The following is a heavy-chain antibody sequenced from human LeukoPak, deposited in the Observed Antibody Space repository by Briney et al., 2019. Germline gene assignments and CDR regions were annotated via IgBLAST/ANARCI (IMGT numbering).Heavy chain of an antibody. CDR3: ARDRYGDHTYFDY. V-gene: IGHV4-30-2*01. Sequence: PSETLSLTCAVSGGSISSGGYSWSWIRQPPGKGLEWIGYIYHSGSTYYNPSLKSRVTISVDRSKNQFSLKLSSVTAADTAVYYCARDRYGDHTYFDYWGQGALVTVSS. CDR1: GGSISSGGYS. D-gene: IGHD4-17*01. J-gene: IGHJ4*02. CDR2: IYHSGST.